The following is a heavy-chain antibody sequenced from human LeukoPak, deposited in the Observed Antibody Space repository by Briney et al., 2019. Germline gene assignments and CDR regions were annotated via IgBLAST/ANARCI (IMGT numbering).Heavy chain of an antibody. V-gene: IGHV1-18*01. Sequence: GASVKVSCKASGSTFTSYGISWVRQAPRQGLEWMGLISAYNGNTNYAQKLPGRVTITTDTSTSTAYMELRSLRADDTAVYYCARGGWESLGYYYYMDVWGKGTTVTVSS. CDR2: ISAYNGNT. CDR3: ARGGWESLGYYYYMDV. J-gene: IGHJ6*03. D-gene: IGHD1-26*01. CDR1: GSTFTSYG.